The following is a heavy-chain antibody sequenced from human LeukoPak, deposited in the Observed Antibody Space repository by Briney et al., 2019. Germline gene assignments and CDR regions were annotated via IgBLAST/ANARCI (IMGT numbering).Heavy chain of an antibody. CDR3: AKDSLYIRLWTSGFVDY. D-gene: IGHD5-18*01. CDR1: GFTFSSYA. V-gene: IGHV3-30-3*01. CDR2: ISYDGSNK. J-gene: IGHJ4*02. Sequence: GRSLRLSCAAYGFTFSSYAMDWVRQAPGKWLEWEAVISYDGSNKYYADSVKGRFTISRDNSKNTSYLQMNSQRAEDTAVYYCAKDSLYIRLWTSGFVDYWGQGTLVTVSS.